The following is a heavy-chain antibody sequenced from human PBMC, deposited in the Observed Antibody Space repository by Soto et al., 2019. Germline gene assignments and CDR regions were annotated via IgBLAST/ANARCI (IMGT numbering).Heavy chain of an antibody. CDR1: GYTFTSYH. CDR3: ARSTRSGYAFDI. Sequence: ASVKVSCKASGYTFTSYHMHWLRQAPGQGLEWMGIINPSGGSTSYAQKFRGRVTMTRDTSTSTVYMELSSLRSEDTAVYYCARSTRSGYAFDIWGQGTMVTVSS. J-gene: IGHJ3*02. CDR2: INPSGGST. V-gene: IGHV1-46*01. D-gene: IGHD3-10*01.